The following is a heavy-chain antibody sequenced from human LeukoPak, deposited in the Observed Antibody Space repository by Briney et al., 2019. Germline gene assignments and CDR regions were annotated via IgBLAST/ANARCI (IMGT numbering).Heavy chain of an antibody. D-gene: IGHD5-12*01. J-gene: IGHJ4*02. CDR1: GFTFSNAW. CDR3: TTDQYSGYDIDY. CDR2: IKSKTDGGTT. Sequence: RGGSLRLACAASGFTFSNAWMSWVRQAPGKGLEWVGRIKSKTDGGTTDYAAPLKVRFTISRADSKNTLYLQMNSLKTEDTAVYYCTTDQYSGYDIDYWGQGTLVTVSS. V-gene: IGHV3-15*01.